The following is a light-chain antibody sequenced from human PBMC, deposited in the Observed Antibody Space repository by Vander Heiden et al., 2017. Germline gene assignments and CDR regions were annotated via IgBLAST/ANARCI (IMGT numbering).Light chain of an antibody. J-gene: IGKJ1*01. CDR2: WAS. V-gene: IGKV4-1*01. Sequence: DIVMTQSPDSLAVPLGERATINCKSSQSVLYSSNNKNYLAWYQQKPGQPPKLLIYWASTRESGVPDRFSGSGSGTDFTLTISSLQAEDVAVYYCQQDDSTPWAFGQGTKVEIK. CDR3: QQDDSTPWA. CDR1: QSVLYSSNNKNY.